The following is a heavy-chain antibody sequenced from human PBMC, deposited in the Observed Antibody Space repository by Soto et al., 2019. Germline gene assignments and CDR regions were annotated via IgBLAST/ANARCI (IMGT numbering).Heavy chain of an antibody. Sequence: ETLSLSCAASGFTFSSYAMSWVRQAPGKGLEWVSAISGSGGSTYYADSVKGRFTISRDNSKNTLYLQMNSLRAEDTAVYYCANPPIPDPLYYYYGMDVWGQGTTVTVSS. CDR2: ISGSGGST. V-gene: IGHV3-23*01. CDR3: ANPPIPDPLYYYYGMDV. CDR1: GFTFSSYA. J-gene: IGHJ6*02.